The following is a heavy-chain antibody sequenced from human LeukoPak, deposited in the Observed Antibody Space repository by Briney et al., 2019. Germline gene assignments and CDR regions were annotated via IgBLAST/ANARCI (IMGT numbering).Heavy chain of an antibody. CDR3: ARLCRNYYDSSSLDY. CDR1: GFTFNNYG. D-gene: IGHD3-22*01. Sequence: GKSLRLSCAASGFTFNNYGMHWVRQAPGKGLEWVSYISSSSSTIYYADSVKGRFTISRDNAKNSLYLQLNSLRDEDTAVYYCARLCRNYYDSSSLDYWGQGTLVTVSS. CDR2: ISSSSSTI. V-gene: IGHV3-48*02. J-gene: IGHJ4*02.